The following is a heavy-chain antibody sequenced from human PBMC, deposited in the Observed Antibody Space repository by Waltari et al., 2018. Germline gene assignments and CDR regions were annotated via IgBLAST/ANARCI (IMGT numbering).Heavy chain of an antibody. Sequence: QVQLQESGPGLVKSSETLSLTCAVSGYFITSGYYWAWIRQPAGKGLEWIGNIYHSGSTYYNPYLKSRVIISVDRSKNQFSLKLTSVTAADTAVYYCARHSVYVSSGYHYVRYYFEYWGLGTLVTVSS. D-gene: IGHD3-22*01. CDR1: GYFITSGYY. CDR2: IYHSGST. CDR3: ARHSVYVSSGYHYVRYYFEY. J-gene: IGHJ4*02. V-gene: IGHV4-38-2*01.